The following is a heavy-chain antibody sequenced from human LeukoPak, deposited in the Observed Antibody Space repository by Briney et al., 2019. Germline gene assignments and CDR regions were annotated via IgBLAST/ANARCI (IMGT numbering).Heavy chain of an antibody. CDR1: GYSISSGYY. CDR3: ARVSALNFDY. J-gene: IGHJ4*02. Sequence: SETLSLTCTVSGYSISSGYYWGWFRQPPGKGLEWIGSIYHTGSTYYNPSLKSRVTISVDTSKNQFSLKLSSVTAADTAVYYCARVSALNFDYWGQGTLVTVSS. D-gene: IGHD3-10*01. V-gene: IGHV4-38-2*02. CDR2: IYHTGST.